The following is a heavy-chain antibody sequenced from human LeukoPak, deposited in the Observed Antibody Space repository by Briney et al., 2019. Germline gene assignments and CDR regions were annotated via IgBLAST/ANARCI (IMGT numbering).Heavy chain of an antibody. CDR1: GFTFSSYW. J-gene: IGHJ6*02. D-gene: IGHD3-22*01. V-gene: IGHV3-30*03. Sequence: GGSLRLSCAASGFTFSSYWMNWARQAPGKGLEWVAVISYDGSNKYYADSVKGRFTISRDNSKNTLYLQMNSLRAEDTAVYYCARELIVDYYGMDVWGQGTTVTVSS. CDR3: ARELIVDYYGMDV. CDR2: ISYDGSNK.